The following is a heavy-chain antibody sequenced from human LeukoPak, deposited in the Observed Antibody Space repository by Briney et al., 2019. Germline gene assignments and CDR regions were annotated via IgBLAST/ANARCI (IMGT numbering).Heavy chain of an antibody. D-gene: IGHD3-3*02. Sequence: ASVKVSCKASVYTFTNFYIHWVRQAPGRGLEWMGWMNPNSGDTSYAREFQDRVTMTRDTSLNTAYMELSRLRSDDTAVYFCARRPINCIIANCYVDYWGQGTLVTVSS. CDR2: MNPNSGDT. CDR1: VYTFTNFY. J-gene: IGHJ4*02. V-gene: IGHV1-2*02. CDR3: ARRPINCIIANCYVDY.